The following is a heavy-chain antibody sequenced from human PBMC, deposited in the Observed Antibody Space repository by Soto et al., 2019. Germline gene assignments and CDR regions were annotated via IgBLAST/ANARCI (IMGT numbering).Heavy chain of an antibody. J-gene: IGHJ5*02. CDR3: ASWAHDRDYDAGWFAP. D-gene: IGHD4-17*01. CDR2: IYYSGST. Sequence: SETLSLTCTVSGGYSSSYDWSWIRQPPGKGLEWIGYIYYSGSTNYNPSLKSRVTISVDTSKNQFSLKLSSVTAADTAVYYCASWAHDRDYDAGWFAPWGQGTLVTVSS. CDR1: GGYSSSYD. V-gene: IGHV4-59*08.